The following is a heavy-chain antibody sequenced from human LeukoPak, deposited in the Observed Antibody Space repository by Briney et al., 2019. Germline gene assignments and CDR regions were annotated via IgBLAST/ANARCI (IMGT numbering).Heavy chain of an antibody. CDR1: GYTFTSYY. CDR2: INPSGGTT. CDR3: ARPLTGDAFDI. V-gene: IGHV1-46*01. D-gene: IGHD1-1*01. J-gene: IGHJ3*02. Sequence: ASVKVSCKASGYTFTSYYMHWVRQAPGQGLEWMGIINPSGGTTNYAQKFQGRVTMTRDTSISTAYMELSRLRSDGTAVYYCARPLTGDAFDIWGQGTMVTVSS.